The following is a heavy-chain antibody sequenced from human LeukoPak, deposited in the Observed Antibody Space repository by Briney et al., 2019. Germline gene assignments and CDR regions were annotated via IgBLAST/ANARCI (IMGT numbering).Heavy chain of an antibody. Sequence: GGSLRLSCAASGFTFNNYGMHWVRQAPGKGLEWVAVISYDGSVKYYADSVKGRFTISRDNSKNTVYLQMNSLSADDTAVYYCAKRSYSYGSGSYARFDYWGQGTLVTVSS. J-gene: IGHJ4*02. V-gene: IGHV3-30*18. CDR2: ISYDGSVK. CDR3: AKRSYSYGSGSYARFDY. CDR1: GFTFNNYG. D-gene: IGHD3-10*01.